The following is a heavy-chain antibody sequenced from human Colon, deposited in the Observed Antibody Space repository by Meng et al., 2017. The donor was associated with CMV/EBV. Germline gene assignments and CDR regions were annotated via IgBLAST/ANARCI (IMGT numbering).Heavy chain of an antibody. V-gene: IGHV6-1*01. CDR2: TYYRSKWYH. CDR3: ARGINGGCGD. D-gene: IGHD4-23*01. Sequence: QVQLQQSGPGLVXXXXXLSLTCAISGDIVSSNSAAWHWIRQSPSRGLEWLGRTYYRSKWYHEYAVSVKSRITISPDTPKNQFSLQLNSMTPEDTAVYYCARGINGGCGDWGQGTLVTVS. J-gene: IGHJ4*02. CDR1: GDIVSSNSAA.